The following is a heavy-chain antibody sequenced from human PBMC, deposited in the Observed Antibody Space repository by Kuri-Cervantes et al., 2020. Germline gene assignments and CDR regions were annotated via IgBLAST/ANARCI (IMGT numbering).Heavy chain of an antibody. CDR3: ASSSYDVAAAGLGAFDI. D-gene: IGHD6-13*01. J-gene: IGHJ3*02. CDR1: GFTFSSYA. CDR2: ISYDGSNK. Sequence: GGSLRLSCAASGFTFSSYAMSWVRQAPGKGPEWVAVISYDGSNKYYADSVRGRFTISRDNSKNTLFLQMNSLRAEDTAVYYCASSSYDVAAAGLGAFDIWGQGTMVTVSS. V-gene: IGHV3-30*03.